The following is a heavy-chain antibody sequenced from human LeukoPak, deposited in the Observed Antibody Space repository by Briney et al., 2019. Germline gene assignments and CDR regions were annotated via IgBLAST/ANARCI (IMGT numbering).Heavy chain of an antibody. J-gene: IGHJ4*02. V-gene: IGHV3-21*01. Sequence: GGSLRLSCAASGFTFSSYSMNWVRQAPGKGLEWVSSISSSSSYIYYADSVKGRFTISRDNAKNSLYLQMNSLRAEDTAVYYCARVEAAAVHLNYWGQGTLVTVSS. D-gene: IGHD6-13*01. CDR1: GFTFSSYS. CDR2: ISSSSSYI. CDR3: ARVEAAAVHLNY.